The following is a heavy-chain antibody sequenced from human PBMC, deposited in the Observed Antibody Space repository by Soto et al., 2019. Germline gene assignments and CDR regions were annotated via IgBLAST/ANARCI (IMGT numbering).Heavy chain of an antibody. D-gene: IGHD3-10*01. J-gene: IGHJ4*02. Sequence: SETLSLTCSVSGGSISSYWCSLIRQPAGKGLEWIGRVYSSGTTDYNPSLNSRATMSVETSKNQFSLKLSSVTAADTAVYYCARDIGSFAYGEGYWGQGIQVTVPS. CDR3: ARDIGSFAYGEGY. CDR1: GGSISSYW. CDR2: VYSSGTT. V-gene: IGHV4-4*07.